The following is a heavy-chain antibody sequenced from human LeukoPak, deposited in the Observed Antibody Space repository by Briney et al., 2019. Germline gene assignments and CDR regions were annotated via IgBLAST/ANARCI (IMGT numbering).Heavy chain of an antibody. J-gene: IGHJ3*02. CDR3: ARSRAFDYYDSSGYYSARAFDI. CDR2: IYYSGST. Sequence: SQTLSLTCTVSGGSISSGSYYWSWIRQPPGKGLEWIGYIYYSGSTNYNPSLKSRVTISVDTSKNQFSLKLSSVTAADTAVYYCARSRAFDYYDSSGYYSARAFDIWGQGTMVTVSS. CDR1: GGSISSGSYY. V-gene: IGHV4-61*01. D-gene: IGHD3-22*01.